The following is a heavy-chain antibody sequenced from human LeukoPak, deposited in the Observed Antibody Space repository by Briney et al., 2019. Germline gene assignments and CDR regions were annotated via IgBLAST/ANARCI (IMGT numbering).Heavy chain of an antibody. CDR3: ARDQTGSLDY. J-gene: IGHJ4*02. D-gene: IGHD1-26*01. V-gene: IGHV3-7*01. CDR1: GFTFRSTW. CDR2: INQDATTK. Sequence: GGSLRLSCVASGFTFRSTWMAWVRQAPGKGLKWVANINQDATTKHYVDSVKDRFTISRDNAKNSLYLQMNSLTVDDTAVYYCARDQTGSLDYWGQGTLVTVSS.